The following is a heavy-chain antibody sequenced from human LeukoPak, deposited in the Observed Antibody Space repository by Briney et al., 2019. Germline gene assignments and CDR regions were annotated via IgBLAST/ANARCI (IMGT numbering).Heavy chain of an antibody. CDR1: GFTFSSYW. J-gene: IGHJ4*02. Sequence: GGSLRLPCAASGFTFSSYWMSWVRQVPGKGLEWVANIKQDGSDKYYVDSVKGRFTISRDNAKNSLFLQINSLRAEDTAVYYCARGGGRTPDYWGQGTLVTVSS. D-gene: IGHD1-26*01. CDR2: IKQDGSDK. V-gene: IGHV3-7*01. CDR3: ARGGGRTPDY.